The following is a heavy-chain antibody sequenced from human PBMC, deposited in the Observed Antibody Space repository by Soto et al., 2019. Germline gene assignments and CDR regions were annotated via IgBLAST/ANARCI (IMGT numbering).Heavy chain of an antibody. V-gene: IGHV1-18*04. CDR3: ARELNWFDP. J-gene: IGHJ5*02. Sequence: ASVKVSCKASGYTFTTYYMHWVRQAPGQGLEWMGWISAYNGNTNYAQKLQGRVTMTTDTFTSTAYMELRSLRSDDTAVYYCARELNWFDPWGQGTLVTVSS. CDR2: ISAYNGNT. CDR1: GYTFTTYY.